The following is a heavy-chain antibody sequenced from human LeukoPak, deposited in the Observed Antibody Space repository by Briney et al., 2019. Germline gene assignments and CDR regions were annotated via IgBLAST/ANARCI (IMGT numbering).Heavy chain of an antibody. CDR3: ATVNIKMDLGSFDP. J-gene: IGHJ5*02. D-gene: IGHD3-10*01. V-gene: IGHV1-24*01. CDR2: FDPEDGET. CDR1: GYTLTELS. Sequence: ASVKVSFKVSGYTLTELSMHWVRQAPGKGLEWMGGFDPEDGETIYAQKFQGRVTMTEDTSTDTAYMELSSLRSEDTAVYYCATVNIKMDLGSFDPWGQGTLVTVSS.